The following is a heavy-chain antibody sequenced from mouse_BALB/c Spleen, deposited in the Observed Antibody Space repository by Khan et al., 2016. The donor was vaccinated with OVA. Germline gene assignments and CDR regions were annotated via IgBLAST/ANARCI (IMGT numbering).Heavy chain of an antibody. V-gene: IGHV1S137*01. D-gene: IGHD1-1*01. Sequence: QVQLQQSGPELVRPGVSVKISCKGSGYTFTDYGMHWVRQSPAKSLEWIGVITTYGGDTNYNQKFKGKATMSINKASLTTYMELARLTSEDSAIYYCARLTLRLDYWGQGTSVTVSS. CDR2: ITTYGGDT. J-gene: IGHJ4*01. CDR1: GYTFTDYG. CDR3: ARLTLRLDY.